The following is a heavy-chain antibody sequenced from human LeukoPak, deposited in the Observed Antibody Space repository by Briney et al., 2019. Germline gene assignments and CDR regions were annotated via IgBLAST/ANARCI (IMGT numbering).Heavy chain of an antibody. D-gene: IGHD4-17*01. V-gene: IGHV3-23*01. CDR1: RFTFSIYA. CDR2: ISGSGGDT. CDR3: AKESTVTPGNVNWFDP. Sequence: GGSLRLSCAASRFTFSIYAMSWVRQAPGKGLEWVSGISGSGGDTYYADSVKGRFTISRDNSKNRLYLHMNSLRAEDTAVYYCAKESTVTPGNVNWFDPWGQGTLVTVSS. J-gene: IGHJ5*02.